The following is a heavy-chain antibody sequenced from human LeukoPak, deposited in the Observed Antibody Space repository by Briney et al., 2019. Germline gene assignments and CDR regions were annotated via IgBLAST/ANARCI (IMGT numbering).Heavy chain of an antibody. Sequence: GESLKISCKGSGYSFTNYWIGWVRQMPGKGLEWMGIIYRGDSDTRYSPSFQGQVTISADKSISTAYLQWSSLRASDTAMYYCVRSPVVGGMGRFDYWGQGTLVTVSS. D-gene: IGHD1-26*01. CDR3: VRSPVVGGMGRFDY. V-gene: IGHV5-51*01. J-gene: IGHJ4*02. CDR1: GYSFTNYW. CDR2: IYRGDSDT.